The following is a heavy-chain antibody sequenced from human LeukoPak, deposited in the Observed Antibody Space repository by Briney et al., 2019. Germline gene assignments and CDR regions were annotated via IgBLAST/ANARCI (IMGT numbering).Heavy chain of an antibody. CDR2: ISVSDDST. V-gene: IGHV3-23*01. J-gene: IGHJ5*02. Sequence: GGSLRLSCAASGFTSSDYTMNWVRQAPGKGLEWVSGISVSDDSTYYADSVKGRFTMSRDNSNNMLYLQMNSLRAEDTAVYYCAKDRFCSSTDCPYDQWGQGTLVTVSS. CDR3: AKDRFCSSTDCPYDQ. CDR1: GFTSSDYT. D-gene: IGHD2-2*01.